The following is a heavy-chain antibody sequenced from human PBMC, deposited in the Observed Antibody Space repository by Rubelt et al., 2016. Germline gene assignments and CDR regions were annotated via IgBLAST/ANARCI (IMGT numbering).Heavy chain of an antibody. Sequence: EVQLVESGGGLVQPGGSLKLSCAASGFAFSSFWMSWARQAPGKGLEWVANMNPGGREQHYVYSVNGRFIISRDNAKNSVELQLNNLRAEDTAGYHCVSGGHMDVGGRGTTVTVSS. CDR2: MNPGGREQ. CDR1: GFAFSSFW. V-gene: IGHV3-7*02. CDR3: VSGGHMDV. J-gene: IGHJ6*03.